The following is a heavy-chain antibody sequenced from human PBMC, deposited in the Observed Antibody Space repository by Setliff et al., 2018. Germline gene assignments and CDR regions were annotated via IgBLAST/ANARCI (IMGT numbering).Heavy chain of an antibody. D-gene: IGHD6-13*01. CDR3: AKQGSYYYYMDV. V-gene: IGHV4-28*01. CDR1: GYSISSDSY. J-gene: IGHJ6*03. CDR2: IYSSGST. Sequence: SETLSLTCAVSGYSISSDSYWGWIRQPPGKGLEWIGYIYSSGSTYYNPSLKSRVTMSVDTSKNQFSLKLRSMTAADTAVYYCAKQGSYYYYMDVWGKGTTVTVSS.